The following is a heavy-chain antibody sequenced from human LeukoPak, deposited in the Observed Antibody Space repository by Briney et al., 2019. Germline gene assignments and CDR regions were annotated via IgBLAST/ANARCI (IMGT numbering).Heavy chain of an antibody. CDR2: INPNSGGT. CDR3: ARVSPPEYSSSESNTQQLVVDP. Sequence: ASVKVSCKASGYTFTGYYMHWVRQAPGQGLEWMGWINPNSGGTNYAQKFQGRVTMTRDTSISTAYMELSRLRSDDTAVYYCARVSPPEYSSSESNTQQLVVDPWGQGTLVTVSS. V-gene: IGHV1-2*02. CDR1: GYTFTGYY. D-gene: IGHD6-6*01. J-gene: IGHJ5*02.